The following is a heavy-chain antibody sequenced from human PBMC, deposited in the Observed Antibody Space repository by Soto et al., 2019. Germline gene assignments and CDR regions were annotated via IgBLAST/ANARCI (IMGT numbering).Heavy chain of an antibody. V-gene: IGHV2-5*02. CDR1: GFSLSTSGVG. CDR2: NYWDDDK. Sequence: QITLKESGPTLVKPTQTLTLTCTFSGFSLSTSGVGVGWIRQPPGKALEWLALNYWDDDKRYSPSLKSRLTTTNDTSKTQAVLTVTNMAPVDTATYFCAHSSRGYCGGDCYYDTLDYWGQGTLVTVSS. J-gene: IGHJ4*02. CDR3: AHSSRGYCGGDCYYDTLDY. D-gene: IGHD2-21*02.